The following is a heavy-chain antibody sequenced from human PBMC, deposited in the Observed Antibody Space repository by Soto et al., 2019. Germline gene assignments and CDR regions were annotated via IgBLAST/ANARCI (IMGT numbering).Heavy chain of an antibody. CDR1: GYTFTGYY. CDR3: ARDRGSSSWYRYYGMDV. Sequence: GASVKVSCKASGYTFTGYYMHWVRQAPGQGLEWMGWINPNSGGTNYAQKFQGWVTMTRDTSISTAYMELSRLRSDDTAVYYCARDRGSSSWYRYYGMDVWGQGTTVTVSS. D-gene: IGHD6-13*01. J-gene: IGHJ6*02. V-gene: IGHV1-2*04. CDR2: INPNSGGT.